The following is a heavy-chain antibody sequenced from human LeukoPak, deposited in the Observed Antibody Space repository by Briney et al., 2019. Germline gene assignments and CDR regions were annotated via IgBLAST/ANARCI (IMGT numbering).Heavy chain of an antibody. D-gene: IGHD3-16*01. J-gene: IGHJ3*02. Sequence: GGSLRLSCAASGSTFSSYSMNWVRQAPGKGLEWVSYISTSGSYIYYSDSVKGRFTMSRDNAKNSLYLQMNGLRAEDTAVYYCARDARGHHAFDIGGQGTMVTVSS. CDR2: ISTSGSYI. CDR3: ARDARGHHAFDI. CDR1: GSTFSSYS. V-gene: IGHV3-21*01.